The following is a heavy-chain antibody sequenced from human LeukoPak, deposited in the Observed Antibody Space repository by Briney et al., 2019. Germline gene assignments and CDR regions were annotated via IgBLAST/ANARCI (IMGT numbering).Heavy chain of an antibody. CDR2: ISGSGGST. J-gene: IGHJ4*02. V-gene: IGHV3-23*01. CDR1: GFTFSSYA. CDR3: AKDLIDSSGYYKTEGDY. D-gene: IGHD3-22*01. Sequence: GGSLRLSCAASGFTFSSYAMSWVRQAPGKGLEWVSAISGSGGSTYYADSVKGRFTISRDNSKNTLYLQMNSLRAEDTAVYYRAKDLIDSSGYYKTEGDYWGQGTLVTVSS.